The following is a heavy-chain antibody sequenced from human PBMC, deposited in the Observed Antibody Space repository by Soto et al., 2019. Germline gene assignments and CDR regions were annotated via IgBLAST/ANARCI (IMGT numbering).Heavy chain of an antibody. Sequence: QVQLVQSGAEVKKPGASVKVSCKASGYTFTSYGISWVRQAPGQGLEWMGWISAYNGNTKYAQKFQGRVTMTTDTSPSTAYMEVRSLRSDDTAVYYCARAAAAGLNDYWGQGTLVTVSS. J-gene: IGHJ4*02. CDR1: GYTFTSYG. CDR3: ARAAAAGLNDY. CDR2: ISAYNGNT. V-gene: IGHV1-18*01. D-gene: IGHD6-13*01.